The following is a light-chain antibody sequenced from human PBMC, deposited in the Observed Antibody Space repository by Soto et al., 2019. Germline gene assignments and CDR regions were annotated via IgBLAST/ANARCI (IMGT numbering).Light chain of an antibody. CDR2: GAS. CDR3: QQYNNWPIT. Sequence: EIVLTQSPATLSLSPGERATLSCRASQSVSTNLAWYQQKPGQAPRLLIYGASTRASDTPARFSGSGSVTEFALTISSLQSEDFAVYYCQQYNNWPITFGQGTRLEIK. CDR1: QSVSTN. V-gene: IGKV3D-15*01. J-gene: IGKJ5*01.